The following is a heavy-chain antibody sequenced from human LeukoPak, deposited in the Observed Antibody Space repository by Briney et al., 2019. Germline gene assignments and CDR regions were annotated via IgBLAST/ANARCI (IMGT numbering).Heavy chain of an antibody. V-gene: IGHV4-59*02. D-gene: IGHD1-26*01. CDR1: GGSVSNYY. CDR2: IYYTET. Sequence: SETLSLTCTVSGGSVSNYYWSWIRQSPGKGLEWIGYIYYTETSYNPSLKSRVTISADTSKNQFSLKLYSVTAADTAVYYCARDRSAATGGLWYWGQGTLVTVSS. J-gene: IGHJ4*02. CDR3: ARDRSAATGGLWY.